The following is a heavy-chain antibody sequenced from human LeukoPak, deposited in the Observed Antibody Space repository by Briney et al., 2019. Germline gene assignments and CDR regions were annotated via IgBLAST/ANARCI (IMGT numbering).Heavy chain of an antibody. J-gene: IGHJ6*02. Sequence: GGSLRLSCAASGFTFSSYAMSWVRQAPGKGLEWVSAISGSGGSTYYADSVKGRFTISRDNSKNTLYLQMNSLRAEDTAVYCCAKGPMYYYDSSGYYVYYYYGMDVWGQGTTVTVSS. CDR1: GFTFSSYA. V-gene: IGHV3-23*01. CDR3: AKGPMYYYDSSGYYVYYYYGMDV. D-gene: IGHD3-22*01. CDR2: ISGSGGST.